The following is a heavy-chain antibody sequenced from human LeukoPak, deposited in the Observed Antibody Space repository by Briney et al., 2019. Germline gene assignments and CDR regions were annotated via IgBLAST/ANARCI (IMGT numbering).Heavy chain of an antibody. D-gene: IGHD3-10*01. J-gene: IGHJ5*02. CDR1: GYTFTGYY. Sequence: ASVKVSCKASGYTFTGYYMHWVRQAPGQGLEWMGWINPNSGGTNYAQKFQGRVTMTRDTSISTAYMELSRLRSDDTAVYYCARDLRSMVRGVPDNWFDPWGQGTLVTVSS. CDR2: INPNSGGT. CDR3: ARDLRSMVRGVPDNWFDP. V-gene: IGHV1-2*02.